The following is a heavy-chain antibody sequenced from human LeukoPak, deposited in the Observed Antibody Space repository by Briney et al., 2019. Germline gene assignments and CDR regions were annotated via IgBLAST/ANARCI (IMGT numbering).Heavy chain of an antibody. D-gene: IGHD2-2*01. Sequence: GRSLRLSCAASGFTFSSYSMNWVRQAPGKGLEWVSSISSSSSYIYYADSVKGRFTISGDNAKNSLYLQMNSLRAEDTAVYYCARSGYCSSTSCHDAFDIWGQGTVVTVSS. J-gene: IGHJ3*02. V-gene: IGHV3-21*01. CDR1: GFTFSSYS. CDR3: ARSGYCSSTSCHDAFDI. CDR2: ISSSSSYI.